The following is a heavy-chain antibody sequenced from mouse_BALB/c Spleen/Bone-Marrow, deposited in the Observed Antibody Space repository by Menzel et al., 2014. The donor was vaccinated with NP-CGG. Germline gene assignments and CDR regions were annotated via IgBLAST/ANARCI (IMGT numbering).Heavy chain of an antibody. V-gene: IGHV1-82*01. Sequence: VQLVESGPELVKPGASVKISCRASGYVFSTSWMNWVKQRPGQGLEWIGRIYPGDGDTNYNEKFKGKATLTSDKSSSTAYMELSSLTSEDSAVYYCARSGRYDGFAYWGQGTLVTVSA. CDR3: ARSGRYDGFAY. J-gene: IGHJ3*01. CDR1: GYVFSTSW. CDR2: IYPGDGDT. D-gene: IGHD2-14*01.